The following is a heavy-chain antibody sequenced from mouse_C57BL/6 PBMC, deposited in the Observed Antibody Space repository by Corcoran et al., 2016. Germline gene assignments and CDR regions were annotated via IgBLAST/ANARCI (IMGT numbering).Heavy chain of an antibody. J-gene: IGHJ2*01. CDR1: GYTFTSYW. CDR3: AKGGSYFDY. CDR2: IYPGSGST. D-gene: IGHD1-1*01. V-gene: IGHV1-55*01. Sequence: QVQLQQPGAELVKPGASVKMSCKASGYTFTSYWITWVKQRPGQGLEWIGDIYPGSGSTNYNEKFKSKATLTVDTSSSTASMQLRSLTSEDSAVYYCAKGGSYFDYWGQGTTLTVSS.